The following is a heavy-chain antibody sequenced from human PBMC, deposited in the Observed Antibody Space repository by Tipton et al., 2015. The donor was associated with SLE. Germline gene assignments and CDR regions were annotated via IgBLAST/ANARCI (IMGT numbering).Heavy chain of an antibody. J-gene: IGHJ1*01. V-gene: IGHV3-33*06. Sequence: SLRLSCAASGFTFSSYGMHWVRQAPGKGLEWVAVIWYDGSNKYYADSVKGRFTISRDNSKNTLYLQMNSLRAEDTAVYYCAKDHGTYYYDSSRGYFQHWGQGTLVTVSS. D-gene: IGHD3-22*01. CDR2: IWYDGSNK. CDR1: GFTFSSYG. CDR3: AKDHGTYYYDSSRGYFQH.